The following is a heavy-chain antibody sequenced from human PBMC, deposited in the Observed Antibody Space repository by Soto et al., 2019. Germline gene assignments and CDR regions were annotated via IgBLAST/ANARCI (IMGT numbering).Heavy chain of an antibody. V-gene: IGHV1-18*01. D-gene: IGHD6-13*01. CDR3: ARDHYTYSSSWYVLVGCGY. Sequence: ASVKVSCKASGYTFTSYGISWVRQAPGQGLEWMGWISAYNGNTNYAQKLQGRVTMTTDTSTSTAYMELRSLRSDDTAVYYCARDHYTYSSSWYVLVGCGYWGQGTLVTVSS. CDR1: GYTFTSYG. J-gene: IGHJ4*02. CDR2: ISAYNGNT.